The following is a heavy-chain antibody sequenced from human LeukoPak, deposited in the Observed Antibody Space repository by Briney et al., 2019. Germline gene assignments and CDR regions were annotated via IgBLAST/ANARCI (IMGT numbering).Heavy chain of an antibody. J-gene: IGHJ4*02. CDR1: GGTFSSYA. V-gene: IGHV1-69*13. CDR2: IIPIFGTA. CDR3: ARVEMATISRAFDY. Sequence: SVKVSCKASGGTFSSYAISWVRQAPGQGLEWMGGIIPIFGTANYAQKFQGRVTITADETTSTAYMELSSLRSEDTAVYYCARVEMATISRAFDYWGQGTLVTVSS. D-gene: IGHD5-24*01.